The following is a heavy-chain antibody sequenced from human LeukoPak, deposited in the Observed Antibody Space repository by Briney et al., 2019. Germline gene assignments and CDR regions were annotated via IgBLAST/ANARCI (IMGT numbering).Heavy chain of an antibody. CDR3: ARGALGTTMLRFDY. Sequence: SETLSLTCAVYGGSFSGYYWSWNRQFPGKGLEWIGEINHSGSTNYNPSLKSRVTISADTSKNQMSLKLSSVTAADAAVYYCARGALGTTMLRFDYWGQGTLVTVSS. CDR2: INHSGST. J-gene: IGHJ4*02. V-gene: IGHV4-34*01. CDR1: GGSFSGYY. D-gene: IGHD1-1*01.